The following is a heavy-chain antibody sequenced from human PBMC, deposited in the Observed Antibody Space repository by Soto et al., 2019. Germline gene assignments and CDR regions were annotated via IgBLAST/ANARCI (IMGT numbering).Heavy chain of an antibody. CDR2: IDPSDSYT. CDR3: ARRYGSGSYYDDRYGTDV. D-gene: IGHD3-10*01. CDR1: GYSFTSYW. V-gene: IGHV5-10-1*01. J-gene: IGHJ6*02. Sequence: PGESLKISCKGSGYSFTSYWISWVRQMPGKGLEWMGRIDPSDSYTNYSPSFQGHVTISADKSISTAYLQWSSLKASDTAMYYCARRYGSGSYYDDRYGTDVWGQGTTVTVSS.